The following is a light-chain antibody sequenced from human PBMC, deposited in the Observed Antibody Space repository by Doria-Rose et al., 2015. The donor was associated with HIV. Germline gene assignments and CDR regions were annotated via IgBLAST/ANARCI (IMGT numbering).Light chain of an antibody. CDR1: QGLRTY. CDR2: GAS. CDR3: QQNGSSPFT. Sequence: DIQLTQSPSSLSASVGVRVTITCRASQGLRTYVNWYQQKPGKAPQLLIYGASGLHSGVPSRFTGGGAGTEFTHTIRGLQHEDFGAYYCQQNGSSPFTFGPGTIVQFK. J-gene: IGKJ3*01. V-gene: IGKV1-39*01.